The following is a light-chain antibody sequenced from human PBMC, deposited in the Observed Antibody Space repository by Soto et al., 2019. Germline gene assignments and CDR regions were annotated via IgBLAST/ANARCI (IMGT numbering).Light chain of an antibody. V-gene: IGKV1-8*01. J-gene: IGKJ2*01. Sequence: AIRMTQSPSSFSASTGDRVTITCRASQGISSYLAWYQQKPGQAPKLLIYAASTLQSGVPSRFSGSGSGTDFTHTISCLQAEDFATYYCQQYYSYPYTFGQWTKLEIK. CDR3: QQYYSYPYT. CDR1: QGISSY. CDR2: AAS.